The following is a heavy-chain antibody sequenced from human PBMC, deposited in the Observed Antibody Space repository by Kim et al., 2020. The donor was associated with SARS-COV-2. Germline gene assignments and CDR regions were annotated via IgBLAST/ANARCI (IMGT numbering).Heavy chain of an antibody. Sequence: ASVKVSCKASGYTFTSYYMHWVRQAPGQGLEWMGIINPSGGSTSYAQKFQGRVTMTRDTSTSTVYMELSSLRSEDTAVYYCARELGYCSSTSCYTGGYYYYGMDVWGQGTTVTVSS. CDR1: GYTFTSYY. CDR3: ARELGYCSSTSCYTGGYYYYGMDV. V-gene: IGHV1-46*01. D-gene: IGHD2-2*02. CDR2: INPSGGST. J-gene: IGHJ6*02.